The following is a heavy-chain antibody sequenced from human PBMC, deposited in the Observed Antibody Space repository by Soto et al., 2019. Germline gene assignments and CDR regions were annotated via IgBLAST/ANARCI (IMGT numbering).Heavy chain of an antibody. Sequence: SETLSLTCTVSGGSISSGGYYWSWIRQHPGKGLEWIGYIYYSGSTNYNPSLKSRVTISVDTSKNQFSLKLSSVTAADTAVYYCARHGRDYYGSGSYYKIMYYFDYWGQGTLVTVSS. CDR2: IYYSGST. V-gene: IGHV4-61*08. D-gene: IGHD3-10*01. CDR1: GGSISSGGYY. J-gene: IGHJ4*02. CDR3: ARHGRDYYGSGSYYKIMYYFDY.